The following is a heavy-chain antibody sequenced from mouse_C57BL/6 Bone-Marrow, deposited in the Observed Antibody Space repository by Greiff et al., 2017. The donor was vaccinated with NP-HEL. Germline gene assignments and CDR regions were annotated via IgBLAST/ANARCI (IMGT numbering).Heavy chain of an antibody. CDR2: SRNKANDYTT. CDR1: GFTFSDFY. V-gene: IGHV7-1*01. D-gene: IGHD4-1*02. CDR3: ARGANWGGAWFAY. J-gene: IGHJ3*01. Sequence: EVKLVESGGGLVQSGRSLRLSCATSGFTFSDFYMAWVRQAPGKGLEWIAASRNKANDYTTESSASVKGRLIVSRDTSQRIHYLQMNALRAEDTAIYYCARGANWGGAWFAYWGQGTLVTVSA.